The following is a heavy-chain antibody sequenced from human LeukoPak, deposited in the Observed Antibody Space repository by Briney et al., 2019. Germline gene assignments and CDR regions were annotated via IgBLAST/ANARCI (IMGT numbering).Heavy chain of an antibody. J-gene: IGHJ4*02. CDR2: INTDGTVT. D-gene: IGHD2-15*01. V-gene: IGHV3-74*01. Sequence: PGGSLRLSCAASGFTFSKYWMLWVRQAPGKGLESVSRINTDGTVTTYADSVKGRFTVSRDNADTTMFLQMTSVRDEDTAVYYCATKQGVAPPPDSGGQGTPVTVSS. CDR1: GFTFSKYW. CDR3: ATKQGVAPPPDS.